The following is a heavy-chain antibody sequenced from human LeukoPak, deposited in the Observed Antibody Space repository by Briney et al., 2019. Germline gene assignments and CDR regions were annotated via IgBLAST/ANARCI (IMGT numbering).Heavy chain of an antibody. Sequence: PGGSLRLSCAASGFTFSSYAMSWVRQAPGKGLEWVSAISGSGGSTYYADSVKGRFTISRDNSKNTLYLQMNSLRAEDTAVYYCAKAKNYYDSSGYGDWGQGTLVTVSS. CDR2: ISGSGGST. J-gene: IGHJ4*02. CDR1: GFTFSSYA. V-gene: IGHV3-23*01. CDR3: AKAKNYYDSSGYGD. D-gene: IGHD3-22*01.